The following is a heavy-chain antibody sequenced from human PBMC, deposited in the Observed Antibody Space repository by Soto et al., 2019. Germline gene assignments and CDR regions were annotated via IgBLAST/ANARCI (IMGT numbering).Heavy chain of an antibody. J-gene: IGHJ5*02. CDR3: ASTYSASWYWFDP. V-gene: IGHV2-26*04. CDR1: GFSFSNAGLG. CDR2: IFSNDEK. D-gene: IGHD6-13*01. Sequence: QVTVKESGPVLVKPTETLTLTCTVSGFSFSNAGLGVSWIRQPPGKALEWLAHIFSNDEKSYSTSLKSRLTISKDTSKSQVVLIMTNRDPVDTATYYCASTYSASWYWFDPWGQGTLVTVSS.